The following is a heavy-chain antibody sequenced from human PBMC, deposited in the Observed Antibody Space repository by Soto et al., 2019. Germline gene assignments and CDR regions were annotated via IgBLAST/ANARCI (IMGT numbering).Heavy chain of an antibody. CDR3: ARDREGGYYDSSGYSFDY. V-gene: IGHV1-69*13. CDR1: GGTFSSYA. D-gene: IGHD3-22*01. Sequence: GASVKASCKAPGGTFSSYAISWVRQAPGQGLEWMGGIIPIFGTANYAQKFQGRVTITADESTSTAYMELSSLRSEDTAVYYCARDREGGYYDSSGYSFDYWGQGTLVTVSS. CDR2: IIPIFGTA. J-gene: IGHJ4*02.